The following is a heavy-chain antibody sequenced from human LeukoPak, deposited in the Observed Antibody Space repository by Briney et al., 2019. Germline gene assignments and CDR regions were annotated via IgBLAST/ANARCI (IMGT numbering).Heavy chain of an antibody. CDR1: GGSISSSTYY. CDR2: VYYSGST. D-gene: IGHD4-17*01. J-gene: IGHJ4*02. V-gene: IGHV4-39*01. Sequence: PSETLSLTCTVSGGSISSSTYYWGWIRQPPGKGPEWIGSVYYSGSTYYNPSLKSRVTISVDTSKTQFSLKLSSVTAADTAVYYCANFPPYGDYAHWGQGALVTVSS. CDR3: ANFPPYGDYAH.